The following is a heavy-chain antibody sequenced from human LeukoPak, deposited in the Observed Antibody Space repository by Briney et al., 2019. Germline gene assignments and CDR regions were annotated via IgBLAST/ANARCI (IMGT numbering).Heavy chain of an antibody. Sequence: GLSVRLSCATSGFTFSSYAMNWVRDARGRGLEGVSGIAESGGFTYYADSVKGRFNISRDNSKNMLYMQMNNLSAEDTAVFYCAKDGGPTPTTNDAFDIWGPGTMVTVSS. J-gene: IGHJ3*02. CDR2: IAESGGFT. CDR1: GFTFSSYA. D-gene: IGHD3-16*01. V-gene: IGHV3-23*01. CDR3: AKDGGPTPTTNDAFDI.